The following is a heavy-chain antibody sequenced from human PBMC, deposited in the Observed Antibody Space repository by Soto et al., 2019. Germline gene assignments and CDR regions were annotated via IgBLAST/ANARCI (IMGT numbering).Heavy chain of an antibody. CDR2: ISYDGSNN. Sequence: QVQLVESGGGVVQPGRSLRLSCAASGFTFSSYGMHWVRQAPGKGLEWVAVISYDGSNNYYADSVKGRFTISRDNSKNTLYLQMNSLRAEDTAVYYCAKDGGGGQHIAAAGTYVWYYFDYWGQGTLVTVSS. CDR3: AKDGGGGQHIAAAGTYVWYYFDY. CDR1: GFTFSSYG. J-gene: IGHJ4*02. D-gene: IGHD6-13*01. V-gene: IGHV3-30*18.